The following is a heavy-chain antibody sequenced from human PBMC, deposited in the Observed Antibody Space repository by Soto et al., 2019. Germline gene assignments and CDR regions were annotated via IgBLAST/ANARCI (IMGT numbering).Heavy chain of an antibody. J-gene: IGHJ4*02. Sequence: GGSLSLSCAASGFTFSNAWMNWVRQAPGKGLEWVGRIKSKTDGGTTDYAAPVKGRFTISRDDSKNTLYLQMNSLKTEDTAVYYCTTAWTDSSGYFFDYWGQGTLVTVSS. CDR2: IKSKTDGGTT. CDR1: GFTFSNAW. V-gene: IGHV3-15*07. D-gene: IGHD3-22*01. CDR3: TTAWTDSSGYFFDY.